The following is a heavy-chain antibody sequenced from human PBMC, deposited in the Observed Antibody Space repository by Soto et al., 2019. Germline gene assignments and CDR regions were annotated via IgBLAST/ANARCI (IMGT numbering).Heavy chain of an antibody. D-gene: IGHD2-8*02. V-gene: IGHV4-61*01. CDR3: ARWCISATCYAGFDP. Sequence: PSETLSLTCTVSGGSVSSDRYFWTWIRQPPGKALEWIGHIFDSGSTNYNPSLKSRLTISVDTSKNQFSLNLRSVTAADTAVYYCARWCISATCYAGFDPWGQGTLVTVSS. CDR1: GGSVSSDRYF. J-gene: IGHJ5*02. CDR2: IFDSGST.